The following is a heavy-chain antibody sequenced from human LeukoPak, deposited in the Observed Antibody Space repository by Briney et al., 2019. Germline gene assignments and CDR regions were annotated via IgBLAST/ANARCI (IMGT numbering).Heavy chain of an antibody. D-gene: IGHD5-18*01. Sequence: PSETLSLTCAVSGGXISSTNFWNWVRQPPGKGLEWIGEIYHSGSTNYNPSLKSRVSISIDKSKNQFSLKLSSVTAADTAIYYCARDDFVDIAMVRLYHWGQGTLVTVSS. CDR3: ARDDFVDIAMVRLYH. J-gene: IGHJ5*02. CDR1: GGXISSTNF. CDR2: IYHSGST. V-gene: IGHV4-4*02.